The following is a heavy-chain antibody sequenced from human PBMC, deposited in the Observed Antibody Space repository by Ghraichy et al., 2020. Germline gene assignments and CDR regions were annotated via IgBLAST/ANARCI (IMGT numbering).Heavy chain of an antibody. CDR1: GGSFTGYH. Sequence: SETLSLTCAVYGGSFTGYHWTWIRQTPGKGLEWIGEVNHSAGTTYNPSLQRRVSIAADKSKNQFFLGLRSVTAADTVFYFCARGFRYSGSGGNRGPSGKMDIFDVWGQGTEVTVS. CDR3: ARGFRYSGSGGNRGPSGKMDIFDV. D-gene: IGHD3-10*01. CDR2: VNHSAGT. V-gene: IGHV4-34*01. J-gene: IGHJ3*01.